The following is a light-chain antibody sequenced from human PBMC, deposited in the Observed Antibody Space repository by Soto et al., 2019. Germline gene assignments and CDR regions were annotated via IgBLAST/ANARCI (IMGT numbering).Light chain of an antibody. CDR2: STN. CDR1: SGSVSTNYY. V-gene: IGLV8-61*01. J-gene: IGLJ3*02. Sequence: QTVVTQEPSFSVSPGGTVTLTCGLSSGSVSTNYYPSWYQQTPGQAPRTLIYSTNTRSSGVPDRFSRSILGNKAALTITGAQADDESDYYCVLYMGSGIWVFGGGTKVTVL. CDR3: VLYMGSGIWV.